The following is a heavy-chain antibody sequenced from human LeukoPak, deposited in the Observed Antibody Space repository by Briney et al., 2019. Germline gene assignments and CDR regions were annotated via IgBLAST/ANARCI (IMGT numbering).Heavy chain of an antibody. V-gene: IGHV4-61*01. J-gene: IGHJ4*02. D-gene: IGHD2-2*01. CDR2: MYYSGST. CDR3: ARKAGYCSPTSCYGGPYFDH. Sequence: SETLSLTCTVAGGSVSSGSYYWSWIRQPPGKGLEWIGYMYYSGSTKYNPSLKSRVTISVDTSKNQFSLRLSSVTAADTAVYYCARKAGYCSPTSCYGGPYFDHWGQGTLVTVSS. CDR1: GGSVSSGSYY.